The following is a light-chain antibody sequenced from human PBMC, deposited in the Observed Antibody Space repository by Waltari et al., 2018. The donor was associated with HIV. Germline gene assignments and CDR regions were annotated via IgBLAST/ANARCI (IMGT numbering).Light chain of an antibody. CDR3: VSYTSSSTLV. CDR2: EVS. Sequence: QSALTQPASVSGSPGQSITISCTGTSSDAGGYNYVSWYQQHPGKAPKLKIYEVSNRPSGVSNRFSGSRSGNTSSMTISGLQAEDEADYYGVSYTSSSTLVFGGGTELTVL. CDR1: SSDAGGYNY. V-gene: IGLV2-14*01. J-gene: IGLJ2*01.